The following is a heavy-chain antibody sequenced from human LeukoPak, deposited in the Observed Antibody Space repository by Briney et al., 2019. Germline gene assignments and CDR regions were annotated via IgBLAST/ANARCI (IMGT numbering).Heavy chain of an antibody. V-gene: IGHV4-39*07. CDR3: ASELAYCGGDCQPYFDY. J-gene: IGHJ4*02. D-gene: IGHD2-21*02. Sequence: SETLSLTCTVSGDSFSSVTDYWAWIRQPPGKGLEWIASGDYSGGKYYNPSLESRVAISTDMSKSQISLKLTSVTAADTAVYYCASELAYCGGDCQPYFDYWGQGTLVTVSS. CDR2: GDYSGGK. CDR1: GDSFSSVTDY.